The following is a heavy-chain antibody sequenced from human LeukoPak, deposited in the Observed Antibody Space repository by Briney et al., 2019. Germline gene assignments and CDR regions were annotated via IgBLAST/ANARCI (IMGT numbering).Heavy chain of an antibody. D-gene: IGHD2-2*01. Sequence: SETLSLTCAVYGGSFSGYYWSWIRQPPGKGLEWIGEINHSGSTNYNPSLKSRVTISVGTSKNQFSLKLSSVTAADTAVYYCARGSLGYCSSTSCYFDYWGQGTLVTVSS. J-gene: IGHJ4*02. V-gene: IGHV4-34*01. CDR3: ARGSLGYCSSTSCYFDY. CDR2: INHSGST. CDR1: GGSFSGYY.